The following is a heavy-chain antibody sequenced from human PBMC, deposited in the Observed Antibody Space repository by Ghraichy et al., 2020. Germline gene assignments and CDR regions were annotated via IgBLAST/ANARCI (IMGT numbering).Heavy chain of an antibody. CDR1: GGSISSSTHY. D-gene: IGHD3-10*01. CDR2: IYYSGST. V-gene: IGHV4-39*07. CDR3: ARDAGLVRGDPYNWFDP. J-gene: IGHJ5*02. Sequence: SLTCTVSGGSISSSTHYWGWIRQPPGKGLEWIGTIYYSGSTYYNPSLKSRVTISVDTSKNQFSLKLSSVTAADTAVYYCARDAGLVRGDPYNWFDPWDQGTLVTIAS.